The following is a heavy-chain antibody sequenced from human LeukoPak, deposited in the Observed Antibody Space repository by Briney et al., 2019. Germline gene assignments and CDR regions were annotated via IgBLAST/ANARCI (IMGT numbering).Heavy chain of an antibody. CDR1: GFTFDDYG. CDR3: AKDIGLGVRYYGMDV. J-gene: IGHJ6*02. D-gene: IGHD3-16*01. Sequence: GGSLRLSCAASGFTFDDYGMHWVRQVPGKGLEWVSGISWNSGSVGYADSVKGRFTISRDTAKNSLYLQMNSLRAEDTALYYCAKDIGLGVRYYGMDVWGQGTTVTVSS. CDR2: ISWNSGSV. V-gene: IGHV3-9*01.